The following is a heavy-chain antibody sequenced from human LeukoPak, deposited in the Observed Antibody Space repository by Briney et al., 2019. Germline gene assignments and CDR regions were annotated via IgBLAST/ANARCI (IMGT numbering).Heavy chain of an antibody. J-gene: IGHJ3*02. Sequence: GGSLRLSCAASGFTFSSYWMSWVRQAPGKGLEWVANIKQDGSENYYVDSVKGRFTISRDNAKNSLYLQMNSLRAEDTAVYYCAREGSSSLKAAFDIWGQGTMVTVSS. CDR3: AREGSSSLKAAFDI. V-gene: IGHV3-7*01. CDR2: IKQDGSEN. CDR1: GFTFSSYW. D-gene: IGHD6-6*01.